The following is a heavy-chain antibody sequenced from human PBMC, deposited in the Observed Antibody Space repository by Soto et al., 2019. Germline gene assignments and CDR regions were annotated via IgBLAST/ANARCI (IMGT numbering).Heavy chain of an antibody. CDR2: ISAYNGDT. J-gene: IGHJ4*02. CDR3: ERVPGIAEPDY. V-gene: IGHV1-18*01. D-gene: IGHD6-13*01. Sequence: ASVKVSCKASGYTFTSYGISWVRQAPGQGLEWMGWISAYNGDTNYAQKLQGRVTMTTDTYTSTAYMELRSLRSDDTAVYYCERVPGIAEPDYCRQVTLVPFS. CDR1: GYTFTSYG.